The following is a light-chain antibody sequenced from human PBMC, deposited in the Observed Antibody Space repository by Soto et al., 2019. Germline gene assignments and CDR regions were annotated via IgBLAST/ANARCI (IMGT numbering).Light chain of an antibody. CDR1: QSISSN. CDR3: QQYNNWST. CDR2: GAS. J-gene: IGKJ2*01. V-gene: IGKV3-15*01. Sequence: EIVMTQSPATLSVSPGERATLSCRASQSISSNLAWYQQKPGQAPRLLISGASARSTGIPARFSGSGSGTEFTLTISSLQSEDLAVYYCQQYNNWSTFGQGTKLEI.